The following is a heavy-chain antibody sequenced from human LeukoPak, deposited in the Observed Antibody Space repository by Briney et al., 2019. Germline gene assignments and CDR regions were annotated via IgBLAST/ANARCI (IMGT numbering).Heavy chain of an antibody. D-gene: IGHD1-26*01. Sequence: SETLSLTCAVYGGSFSGYYWSWIRQPPGKGLEWIGSIYYSGSTYYNPSLRSRVTISVDTSKNQFSLKLSSVTASDTAVYYCATRGNEVGAISFGYWGQGTLVTVSS. V-gene: IGHV4-34*01. J-gene: IGHJ4*02. CDR2: IYYSGST. CDR1: GGSFSGYY. CDR3: ATRGNEVGAISFGY.